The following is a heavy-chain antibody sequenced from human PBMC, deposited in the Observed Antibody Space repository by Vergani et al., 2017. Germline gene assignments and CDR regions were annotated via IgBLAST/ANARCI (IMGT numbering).Heavy chain of an antibody. Sequence: QVHLQESGPGLVKPSQTLSLTCTVSGASISGGGYYWSWIRQPAGKGLEWIGRIYSRGTEYNPSLKSRVAVSINTSKSHFSLKLTSVTAADAAMYYCVRELGASRGAYFDYWGQGALVSVSS. J-gene: IGHJ4*02. CDR2: IYSRGT. CDR1: GASISGGGYY. CDR3: VRELGASRGAYFDY. V-gene: IGHV4-61*02. D-gene: IGHD1-26*01.